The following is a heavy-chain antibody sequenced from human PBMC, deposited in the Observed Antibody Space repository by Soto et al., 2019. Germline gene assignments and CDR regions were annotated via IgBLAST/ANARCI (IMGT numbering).Heavy chain of an antibody. V-gene: IGHV4-39*01. CDR1: GGSISSSSYY. D-gene: IGHD1-7*01. J-gene: IGHJ3*02. CDR3: AGTGPRGYNWNYVGAFDI. Sequence: SETLSLTCTVSGGSISSSSYYWGWIRQPPGKGLEWIGSIYYSGSTYYNPSLKSRVTISVDTSKNQFSLKLSSVTAADTAVYYCAGTGPRGYNWNYVGAFDIRGQGTMVTVPS. CDR2: IYYSGST.